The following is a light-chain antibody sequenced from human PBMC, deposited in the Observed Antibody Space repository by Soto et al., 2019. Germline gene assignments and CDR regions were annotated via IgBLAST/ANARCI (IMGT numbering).Light chain of an antibody. CDR2: GAS. CDR3: QQYNKWPQT. CDR1: QSVSID. Sequence: IVLTPSPGILSLSPGARVTLSCRASQSVSIDLAWYQQKPGQAPRLLIYGASTRATDIPATFTGSGSGTEFTLTISSLQSEDIAVYYCQQYNKWPQTFGQGTKVDIK. V-gene: IGKV3-15*01. J-gene: IGKJ1*01.